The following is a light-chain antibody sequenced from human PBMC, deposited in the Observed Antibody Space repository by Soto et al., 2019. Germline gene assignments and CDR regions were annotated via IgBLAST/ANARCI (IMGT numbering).Light chain of an antibody. CDR1: QSISSW. CDR3: QQYNSYPWT. J-gene: IGKJ1*01. Sequence: IQMTQYPSTLSASLGDRAPITFRASQSISSWLAWYQQKPGKAPKLLIYDASSLESGVPSRFSGSGSGTEFTLTISSLQPDDFATYYCQQYNSYPWTFGQGTKVDIK. V-gene: IGKV1-5*01. CDR2: DAS.